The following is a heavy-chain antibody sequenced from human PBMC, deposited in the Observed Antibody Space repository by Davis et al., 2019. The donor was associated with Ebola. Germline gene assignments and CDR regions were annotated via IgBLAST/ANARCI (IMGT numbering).Heavy chain of an antibody. CDR1: GYTLPANY. Sequence: ASSLNISYATGYTLPANYMHWVRQAPGQGLEWMGWINPNSGGTNYAQKFQGRVTMTRDTSISTAYMELSRLRSDDTAVYYCARDGLGIGSSFDYWGQGTLVTVSS. V-gene: IGHV1-2*02. CDR3: ARDGLGIGSSFDY. D-gene: IGHD7-27*01. CDR2: INPNSGGT. J-gene: IGHJ4*02.